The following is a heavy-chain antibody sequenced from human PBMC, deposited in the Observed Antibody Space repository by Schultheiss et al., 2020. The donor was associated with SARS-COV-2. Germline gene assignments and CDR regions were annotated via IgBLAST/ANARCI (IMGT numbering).Heavy chain of an antibody. CDR3: ARRYYSNIDY. Sequence: GGSLRLSCQGSGYSFTSYWISWVRQMPGKGLEWMGRIDPSDSYTNYSPSFQGHVTISADKSISTAYLQWSSLKASDTAMYYCARRYYSNIDYWGQGTLVTVPS. J-gene: IGHJ4*02. CDR1: GYSFTSYW. V-gene: IGHV5-10-1*01. CDR2: IDPSDSYT. D-gene: IGHD4-11*01.